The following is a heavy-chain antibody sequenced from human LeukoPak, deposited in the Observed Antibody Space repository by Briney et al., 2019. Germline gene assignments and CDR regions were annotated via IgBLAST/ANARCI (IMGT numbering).Heavy chain of an antibody. D-gene: IGHD3-10*01. V-gene: IGHV4-59*01. CDR3: ARIRFAFGELGYFDF. Sequence: PSETLSLTCTVSGCSFTNYYWTWIRQPPGKVLEWIGYIYYSGSTNYNPSLKSRVTISVDTSKNQFSLRLSSMTAADTAVYYGARIRFAFGELGYFDFWGQGSLVTVSS. CDR2: IYYSGST. CDR1: GCSFTNYY. J-gene: IGHJ4*02.